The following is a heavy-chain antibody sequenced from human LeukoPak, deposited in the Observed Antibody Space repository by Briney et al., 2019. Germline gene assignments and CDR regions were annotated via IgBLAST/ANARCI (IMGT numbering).Heavy chain of an antibody. D-gene: IGHD3-22*01. Sequence: PGGSLRLSCAASGFTFSNYWMTWVRQAPGKGLEWVANIKHDGSEDYYLDSVKGRFTISRDNAKSSMWLQMNSLRAEDTAVYYCARDRADSSACWFDPWGQGTLVTVSS. V-gene: IGHV3-7*01. CDR1: GFTFSNYW. CDR3: ARDRADSSACWFDP. CDR2: IKHDGSED. J-gene: IGHJ5*02.